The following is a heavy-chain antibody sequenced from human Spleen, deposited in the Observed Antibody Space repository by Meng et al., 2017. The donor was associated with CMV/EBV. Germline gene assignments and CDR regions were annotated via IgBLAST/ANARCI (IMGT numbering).Heavy chain of an antibody. CDR1: GGSFSGYY. V-gene: IGHV4-34*01. CDR2: INHSGST. D-gene: IGHD1-1*01. CDR3: ARGITFRWKKYYFDY. Sequence: QVQLQQWGAGLLKPSEILSLTCAVYGGSFSGYYWSWIRQPPGKGLEWIGEINHSGSTNYNPSLKSRVTISVDTSKNQFSLKLSSVTAADTAVYYCARGITFRWKKYYFDYWDQGTLGTVAS. J-gene: IGHJ4*02.